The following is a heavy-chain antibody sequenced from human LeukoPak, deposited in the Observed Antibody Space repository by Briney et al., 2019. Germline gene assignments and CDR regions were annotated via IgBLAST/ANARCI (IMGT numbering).Heavy chain of an antibody. D-gene: IGHD3-10*01. CDR2: ISGDGGST. CDR1: GFTFDDYA. V-gene: IGHV3-43*02. Sequence: PGGSLRLSCAASGFTFDDYAMHWVRQAPGKGLEWVSLISGDGGSTYYADSVKGRFTISRDNSKNSLYLQMNSLRTEDTALYYCAKDKSYYYGSGCVDVWGQGTTVTVSS. J-gene: IGHJ6*02. CDR3: AKDKSYYYGSGCVDV.